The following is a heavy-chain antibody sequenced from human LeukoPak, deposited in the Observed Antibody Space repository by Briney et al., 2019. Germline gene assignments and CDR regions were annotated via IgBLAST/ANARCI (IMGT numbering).Heavy chain of an antibody. D-gene: IGHD2-2*01. CDR3: ISGFCSSASCYA. V-gene: IGHV3-15*01. CDR1: GFTFTNAW. Sequence: GGSLRLSCEASGFTFTNAWMSWVRQAPGRGLEWVGRIRRKTDGGTADYAAPVMGRFTISRDDSNNTLYLQMNSLKTEDTAVYYCISGFCSSASCYAWGRGTLVIVSS. CDR2: IRRKTDGGTA. J-gene: IGHJ4*02.